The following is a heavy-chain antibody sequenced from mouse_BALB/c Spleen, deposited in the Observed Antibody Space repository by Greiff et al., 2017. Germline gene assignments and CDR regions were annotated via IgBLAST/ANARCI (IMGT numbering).Heavy chain of an antibody. CDR1: GFTFSSYA. CDR2: ISSGGSYT. V-gene: IGHV5-9-1*01. Sequence: EVMLVESGGGLVKPGGSLKLSCAASGFTFSSYAMSWVRQTPEKRLEWVATISSGGSYTYYPDSVKGRFTISRDNAKNTLYLQMSGLRSEDTAMYYCARRDSLYAMDYWGQGTSVTVSS. CDR3: ARRDSLYAMDY. J-gene: IGHJ4*01.